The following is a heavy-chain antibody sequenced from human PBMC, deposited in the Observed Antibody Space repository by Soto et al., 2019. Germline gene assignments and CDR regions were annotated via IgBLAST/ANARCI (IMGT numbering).Heavy chain of an antibody. V-gene: IGHV4-34*01. D-gene: IGHD5-18*01. J-gene: IGHJ6*02. CDR1: GGSFSGYY. Sequence: SKTLSLTCAVYGGSFSGYYWSWIRQPPGKGLEWIGEINHSGSTNYNPSLKSRVTISVDTSKNQFSLKLSSVTAADTAVYYCARGPPSWVQLWLSSDYYYGMDVWGQGTTVTVSS. CDR3: ARGPPSWVQLWLSSDYYYGMDV. CDR2: INHSGST.